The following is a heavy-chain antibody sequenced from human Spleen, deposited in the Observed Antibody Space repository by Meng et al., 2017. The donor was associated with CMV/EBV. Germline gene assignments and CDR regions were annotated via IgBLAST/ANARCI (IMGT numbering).Heavy chain of an antibody. Sequence: GGSLRLSCAASGFTFSSYAMHWVRQAPGKGLEWVAVISYDGSNKYYADSVKGRFTISRDNSKNSLYLQMNSLKVEDTAVYFCARDIYGDYWFDSWGQGALVTVSS. CDR2: ISYDGSNK. D-gene: IGHD4-17*01. V-gene: IGHV3-30-3*01. J-gene: IGHJ5*01. CDR3: ARDIYGDYWFDS. CDR1: GFTFSSYA.